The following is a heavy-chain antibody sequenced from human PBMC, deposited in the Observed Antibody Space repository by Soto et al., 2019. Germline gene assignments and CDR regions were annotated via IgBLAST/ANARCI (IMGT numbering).Heavy chain of an antibody. Sequence: SETLSLTCIVSGGSIRRGDYYWSWLRHPPGKGLDRIGYIYYSGSTYDNPSLKSRVTISVDTSKNKFSRKQSSVADADTGGYYCAGGYYYDSSGSYFDFWGQGTLVTVSS. CDR1: GGSIRRGDYY. CDR3: AGGYYYDSSGSYFDF. D-gene: IGHD3-22*01. CDR2: IYYSGST. J-gene: IGHJ4*02. V-gene: IGHV4-30-4*01.